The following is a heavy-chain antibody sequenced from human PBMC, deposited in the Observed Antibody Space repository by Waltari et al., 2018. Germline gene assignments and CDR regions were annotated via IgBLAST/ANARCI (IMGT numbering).Heavy chain of an antibody. CDR2: INPSSGGA. D-gene: IGHD2-15*01. V-gene: IGHV1-2*02. CDR1: GYNFIDYY. Sequence: QVPLVQSGTAVKKPGASVKVPCKASGYNFIDYYMHWVRQAPGQGLEWIGWINPSSGGANYAQKFQGRVTMTRDTSSRTVYIELSRLAYDDTAIYYCARDGGFDFWGQGTLVSVSS. CDR3: ARDGGFDF. J-gene: IGHJ4*02.